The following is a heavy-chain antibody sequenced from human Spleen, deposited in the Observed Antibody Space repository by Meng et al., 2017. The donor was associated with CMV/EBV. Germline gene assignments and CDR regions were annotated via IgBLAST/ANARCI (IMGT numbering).Heavy chain of an antibody. Sequence: GSLRLSCTVSGGSISSYYWSWIRQPPGKGLEWIGYIYYSGSTNYNPSLKRRVTISVDTSKNQFSLKLSSVTAADTAVYYCARERGYYYDSSGYYSDQPWVMDVCGQGTTVTFSS. D-gene: IGHD3-22*01. CDR1: GGSISSYY. CDR2: IYYSGST. V-gene: IGHV4-59*01. J-gene: IGHJ6*02. CDR3: ARERGYYYDSSGYYSDQPWVMDV.